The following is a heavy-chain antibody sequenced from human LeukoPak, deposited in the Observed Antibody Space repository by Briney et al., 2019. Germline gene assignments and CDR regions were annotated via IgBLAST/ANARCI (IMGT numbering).Heavy chain of an antibody. Sequence: PGGSPRLSCAASTFTFSNYWMTWVRQAPGKGLEWLANILPDGSQKYYVDSVKGRFTISRDNPKNSLYLQINNLRAEDTAVYYCGRLAHNAWYAIDFWGRGTLVTVSS. CDR3: GRLAHNAWYAIDF. CDR2: ILPDGSQK. V-gene: IGHV3-7*01. CDR1: TFTFSNYW. D-gene: IGHD2-2*01. J-gene: IGHJ4*02.